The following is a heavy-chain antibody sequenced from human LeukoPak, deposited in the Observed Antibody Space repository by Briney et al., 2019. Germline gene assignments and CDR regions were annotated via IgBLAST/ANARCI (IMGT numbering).Heavy chain of an antibody. V-gene: IGHV1-8*03. D-gene: IGHD2-8*02. J-gene: IGHJ5*02. CDR3: GRGMTSVLTGWGYWFAP. CDR1: GYTFTSYD. CDR2: MNPNSGNT. Sequence: ASVKVSCKASGYTFTSYDINWVRQATGQGLEWMGWMNPNSGNTGYAQKFQGRVTITRNTSISTAYMELSSLRSENTAVYYFGRGMTSVLTGWGYWFAPWGQGTLVTAS.